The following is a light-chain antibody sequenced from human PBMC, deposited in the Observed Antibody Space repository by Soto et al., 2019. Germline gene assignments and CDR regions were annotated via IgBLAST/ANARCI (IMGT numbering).Light chain of an antibody. CDR2: AVS. CDR3: SSYTSDSTGV. J-gene: IGLJ2*01. V-gene: IGLV2-14*01. CDR1: XSDVGGYNY. Sequence: QSALTQPASVSGSPGQSITISCTGTXSDVGGYNYVSWYQQHPGKAPKLMLYAVSNRPSGVSNRFSGCKSGNTASLTISGLQAEDEADYYCSSYTSDSTGVFGGGTKLTVL.